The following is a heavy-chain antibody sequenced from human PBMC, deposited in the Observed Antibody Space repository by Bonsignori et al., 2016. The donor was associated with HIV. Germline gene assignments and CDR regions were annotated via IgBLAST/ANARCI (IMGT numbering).Heavy chain of an antibody. CDR2: ISTSGGTI. CDR3: ARIAYMVTTFDY. J-gene: IGHJ4*02. Sequence: WIRQPPGKGLEWVSYISTSGGTISYADSVKGRFTISRDNAKKSLYLQMNSLRAEDTALYYCARIAYMVTTFDYWGQATLVTVSS. V-gene: IGHV3-11*01. D-gene: IGHD3-16*01.